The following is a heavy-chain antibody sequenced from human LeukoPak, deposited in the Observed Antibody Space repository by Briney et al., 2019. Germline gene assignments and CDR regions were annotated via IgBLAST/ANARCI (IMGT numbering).Heavy chain of an antibody. D-gene: IGHD3-3*01. CDR2: MNPNSGNT. CDR1: GYTFTSYD. Sequence: ASVKVSCKASGYTFTSYDINWVRQATGQGLEWMGWMNPNSGNTGYAQKFQGRVTITRNTSISTAYMELSSLGSEDTAVYYCARGLITYYDFWSGYYANWFDPWGQGTLVTVSS. V-gene: IGHV1-8*03. J-gene: IGHJ5*02. CDR3: ARGLITYYDFWSGYYANWFDP.